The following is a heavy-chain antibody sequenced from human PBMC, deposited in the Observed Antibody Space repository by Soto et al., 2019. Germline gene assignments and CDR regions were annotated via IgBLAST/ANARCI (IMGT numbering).Heavy chain of an antibody. D-gene: IGHD5-12*01. Sequence: QVQLVESGGGLVKPGGSLRLSCAASGFTFSDYYMSWIRQAPGKGLEWVSYISSSGRTRYLADSVKGRFTISRDNAINSLDLKLNSMRADDTAVYYCARGYGGYAVEYWGQGTLVTVSS. J-gene: IGHJ4*02. CDR2: ISSSGRTR. CDR1: GFTFSDYY. CDR3: ARGYGGYAVEY. V-gene: IGHV3-11*01.